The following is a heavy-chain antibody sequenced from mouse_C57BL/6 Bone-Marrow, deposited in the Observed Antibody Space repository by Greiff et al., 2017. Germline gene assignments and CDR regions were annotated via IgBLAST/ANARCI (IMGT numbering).Heavy chain of an antibody. CDR2: LDPSDSYT. V-gene: IGHV1-59*01. Sequence: QVQLQQPGAELVRPGPSVKLSCKASGYTFTSYWMHWVKQRHGQGLEWIGVLDPSDSYTNYNQKFKGKDTLTVDTSSSTAYMQLSILTSEDSSVYYCARREDYYDGFDYWGQGATLTVSS. J-gene: IGHJ2*01. D-gene: IGHD1-1*01. CDR3: ARREDYYDGFDY. CDR1: GYTFTSYW.